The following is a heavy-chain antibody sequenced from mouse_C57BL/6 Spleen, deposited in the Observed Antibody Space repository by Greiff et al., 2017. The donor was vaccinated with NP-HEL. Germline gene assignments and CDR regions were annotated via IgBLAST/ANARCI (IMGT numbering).Heavy chain of an antibody. CDR1: GFTFSSYT. CDR2: ISGGGGNT. D-gene: IGHD2-1*01. V-gene: IGHV5-9*01. CDR3: ARQDGKRAMDY. Sequence: EVMLVESGGGLVKPGGSLKLSCAASGFTFSSYTMSWVRQTPEKRLEWVATISGGGGNTYYPDSVKGRFTISRDNAKNTLYLQMSSLRSEDTALYYCARQDGKRAMDYWGQGTSVTVSS. J-gene: IGHJ4*01.